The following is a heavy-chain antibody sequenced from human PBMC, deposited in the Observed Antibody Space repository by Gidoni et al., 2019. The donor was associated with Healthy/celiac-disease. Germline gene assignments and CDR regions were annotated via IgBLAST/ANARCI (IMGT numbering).Heavy chain of an antibody. CDR2: ISSSSSYI. CDR3: AREGDSGSYPLLDY. CDR1: GFTFSSYS. Sequence: EVQLVESGGGLVKPGGSLRLSCAASGFTFSSYSMNWVRQAPGKGLEWVSSISSSSSYIYYADSVKGRFTISRENAKNSLYLQMNSLRAEDTAVYYCAREGDSGSYPLLDYWGQGTLVTVSS. V-gene: IGHV3-21*01. D-gene: IGHD1-26*01. J-gene: IGHJ4*02.